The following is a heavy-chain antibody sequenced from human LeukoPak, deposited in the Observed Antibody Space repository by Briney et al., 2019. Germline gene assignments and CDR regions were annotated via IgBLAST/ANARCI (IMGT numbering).Heavy chain of an antibody. CDR3: AKDYCSSTSCYSGLDY. D-gene: IGHD2-2*01. V-gene: IGHV3-30-3*01. CDR2: ISYDGSNK. CDR1: GFTFSSYA. J-gene: IGHJ4*02. Sequence: GGSLRLSCAASGFTFSSYAMHWVRQAPGKGLEWVAVISYDGSNKYYADSVKGRFTISRDNSENTLYLQMNSLRAEDTAVYYCAKDYCSSTSCYSGLDYWGQGTLVTVSS.